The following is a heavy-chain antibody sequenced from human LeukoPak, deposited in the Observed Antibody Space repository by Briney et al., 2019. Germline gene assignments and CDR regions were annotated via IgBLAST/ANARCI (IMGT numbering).Heavy chain of an antibody. CDR3: ARDNPLMRVVVPPTFFAFDP. CDR2: ISAYNGNT. CDR1: GYTFTDYG. J-gene: IGHJ5*02. Sequence: ASVKVSCKASGYTFTDYGFGWARQAPGQGLEWMGWISAYNGNTNYAQKLQGRVTMTTDTSTSTAYMELRSLRSDDTAVYYCARDNPLMRVVVPPTFFAFDPRGQGTLVTVSS. D-gene: IGHD2-2*01. V-gene: IGHV1-18*01.